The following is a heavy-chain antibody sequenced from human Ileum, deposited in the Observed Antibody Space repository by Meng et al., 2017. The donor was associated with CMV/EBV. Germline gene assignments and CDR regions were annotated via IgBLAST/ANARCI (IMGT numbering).Heavy chain of an antibody. CDR2: IYYCGSS. J-gene: IGHJ5*02. V-gene: IGHV4-61*01. CDR3: AREFTTNYNYFDP. Sequence: FSGGSFSSTCYCWTCIRQPPGKGLEWIGYIYYCGSSRYNPSLKSRVTVSVDTSKNQFSLRLSSVTAADTAVYYCAREFTTNYNYFDPWGQGTLVTVSS. D-gene: IGHD3-22*01. CDR1: GGSFSSTCYC.